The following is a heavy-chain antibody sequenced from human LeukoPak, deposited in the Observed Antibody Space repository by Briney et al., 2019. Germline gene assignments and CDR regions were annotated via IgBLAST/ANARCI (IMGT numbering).Heavy chain of an antibody. Sequence: GGSLRLSCAASGFTFSSYWMSWVRQAPGKGLEWVANIKQDGSEKYYADSVKGRFNISRDNAKNSLYLQMNSLRAEDTAVYYCARDTHIVPLDYWGQGTLVTVSS. CDR3: ARDTHIVPLDY. J-gene: IGHJ4*02. CDR2: IKQDGSEK. D-gene: IGHD3-16*02. CDR1: GFTFSSYW. V-gene: IGHV3-7*01.